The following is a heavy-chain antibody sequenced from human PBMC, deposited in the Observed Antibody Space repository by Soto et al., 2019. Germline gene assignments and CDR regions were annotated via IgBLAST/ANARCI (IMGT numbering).Heavy chain of an antibody. D-gene: IGHD2-15*01. J-gene: IGHJ6*02. CDR3: ARDGGYCSGGSCYSISYYYGMDV. Sequence: ASVKVSCKASGGTFSSYAISWVRQAPGQGLEWMGGIIPIFGTANYAQKFQGRVTITADESTSTAYMELSSLRSEDTAVYYCARDGGYCSGGSCYSISYYYGMDVWGQGTTVTVSS. CDR1: GGTFSSYA. V-gene: IGHV1-69*13. CDR2: IIPIFGTA.